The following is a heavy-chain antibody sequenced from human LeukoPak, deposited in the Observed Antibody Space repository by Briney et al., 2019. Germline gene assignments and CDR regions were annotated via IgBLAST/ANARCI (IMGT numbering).Heavy chain of an antibody. Sequence: SETLSLTCTVSGGSISSYYWNWIRQPPGKGLEGIGYIYYSGSTNYNPSLKSRVTISVDTSKNQFSLNLNSVTAADTAVYYCARDVRPLIHAFDIWGQGTVVTVSS. V-gene: IGHV4-59*01. CDR3: ARDVRPLIHAFDI. CDR1: GGSISSYY. CDR2: IYYSGST. J-gene: IGHJ3*02.